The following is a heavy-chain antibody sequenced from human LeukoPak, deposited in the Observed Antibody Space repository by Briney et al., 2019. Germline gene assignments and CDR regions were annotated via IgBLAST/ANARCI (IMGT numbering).Heavy chain of an antibody. V-gene: IGHV3-23*01. CDR3: AKSGAAADAFHN. CDR1: GFTFGSYA. J-gene: IGHJ4*02. CDR2: ITNSGATT. D-gene: IGHD6-13*01. Sequence: GGSLRLSCAGSGFTFGSYAMSWVRQAPGKGLEWVSSITNSGATTFYADSVKGRFTISRDNSKNSLFLQMERLRTEDTALYYCAKSGAAADAFHNWGQGTLVTVSS.